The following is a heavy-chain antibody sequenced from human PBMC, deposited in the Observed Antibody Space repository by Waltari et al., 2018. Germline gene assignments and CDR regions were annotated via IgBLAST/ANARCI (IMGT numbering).Heavy chain of an antibody. Sequence: QEQLVQSGAEVRKPGASVKVSCKATGYSFTGYYIHWVRQAPGQGLEWLGWINPNSAGTDYAQKFQGRVTMTRDTSSHTVYMERSRLTSDDSAVYYCARGGVSYYDFWTGYYPYMDVWGKGTTVTISS. CDR3: ARGGVSYYDFWTGYYPYMDV. D-gene: IGHD3-3*01. CDR1: GYSFTGYY. J-gene: IGHJ6*03. CDR2: INPNSAGT. V-gene: IGHV1-2*02.